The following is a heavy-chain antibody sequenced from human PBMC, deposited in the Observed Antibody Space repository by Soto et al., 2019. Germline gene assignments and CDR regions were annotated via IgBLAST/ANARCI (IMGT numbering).Heavy chain of an antibody. CDR3: ARHPQSGWYERYFDL. J-gene: IGHJ2*01. D-gene: IGHD6-19*01. CDR1: GYSFTSYW. Sequence: PGESLKISCKGSGYSFTSYWISWVRQMPGKGLEWMGRIDPSDSYTNYSPSFQGHVTISADKSISTAYLQWSSLKASDTAMYYCARHPQSGWYERYFDLWGRGTLVTVSS. CDR2: IDPSDSYT. V-gene: IGHV5-10-1*01.